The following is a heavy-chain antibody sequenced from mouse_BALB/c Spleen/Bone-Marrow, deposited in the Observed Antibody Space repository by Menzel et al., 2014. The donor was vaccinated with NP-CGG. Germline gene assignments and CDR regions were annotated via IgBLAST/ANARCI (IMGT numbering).Heavy chain of an antibody. J-gene: IGHJ3*01. CDR3: ARGRAMGFAY. CDR1: GDSISSGY. Sequence: EVQLQQSGPILVKPSQTLSLTCSVTGDSISSGYWNWIRKFPGNKLEYMGYISYDGSTYYNPSLKSRISITRDTSKNQYYLQLNSVTTEDTATYYCARGRAMGFAYWGQETLVTVSA. D-gene: IGHD1-1*02. CDR2: ISYDGST. V-gene: IGHV3-8*02.